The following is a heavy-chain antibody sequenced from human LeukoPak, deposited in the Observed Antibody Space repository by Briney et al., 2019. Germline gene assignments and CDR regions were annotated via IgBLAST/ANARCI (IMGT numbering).Heavy chain of an antibody. V-gene: IGHV3-23*01. CDR2: ISGSGGST. Sequence: PGGSLRLSCAASGFTFSSYAMSWVRQAPGKGLEWVSAISGSGGSTYYADSVKGRFTISRDNSKNTLYLQINSLRAEDTAVYYCAKEGAYCGGDCYWDYYYGMNVWGQGTTVTVSS. J-gene: IGHJ6*02. CDR3: AKEGAYCGGDCYWDYYYGMNV. D-gene: IGHD2-21*02. CDR1: GFTFSSYA.